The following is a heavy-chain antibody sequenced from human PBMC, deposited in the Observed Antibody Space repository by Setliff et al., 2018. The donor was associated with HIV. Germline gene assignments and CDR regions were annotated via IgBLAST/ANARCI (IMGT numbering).Heavy chain of an antibody. CDR1: GYSFTSYW. CDR3: ARPDNYYGSGSYHAFDI. Sequence: PGESLKISCKGSGYSFTSYWIGWVRQMPGKGLEWMGIIYPRDSDTKYSPSFQGQVTISADRSITTAYLQWSSLKASDTAMYYCARPDNYYGSGSYHAFDIWGQGTMVTV. D-gene: IGHD3-10*01. V-gene: IGHV5-51*01. J-gene: IGHJ3*02. CDR2: IYPRDSDT.